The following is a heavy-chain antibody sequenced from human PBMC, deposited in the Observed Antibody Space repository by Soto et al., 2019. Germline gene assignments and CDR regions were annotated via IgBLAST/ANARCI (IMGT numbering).Heavy chain of an antibody. V-gene: IGHV3-48*03. CDR1: GFTFSFYE. Sequence: GGSLRLSCAASGFTFSFYEMNWVRQAPGKGLEWVSSISISGSTIYYADFVKGRFTIPRDNAKNSLYLQMNSLRAEDSAIYYCARDGYGDPYYYYALDFWGQGTTVTVSS. CDR2: ISISGSTI. D-gene: IGHD4-17*01. J-gene: IGHJ6*02. CDR3: ARDGYGDPYYYYALDF.